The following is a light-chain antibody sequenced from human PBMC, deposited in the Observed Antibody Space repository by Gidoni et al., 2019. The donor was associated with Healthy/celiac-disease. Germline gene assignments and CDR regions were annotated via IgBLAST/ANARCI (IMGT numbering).Light chain of an antibody. Sequence: EIVLTQSPATLSLSPGERATLSCRAGQSVSSYLAWYQQKPGQAPRLLIYDASNRATGIPARFSGSGSGTDFTLTISSLEPEDFAVYYCQQRSNWPPAVTFGGGTKVEIK. CDR2: DAS. CDR3: QQRSNWPPAVT. CDR1: QSVSSY. V-gene: IGKV3-11*01. J-gene: IGKJ4*01.